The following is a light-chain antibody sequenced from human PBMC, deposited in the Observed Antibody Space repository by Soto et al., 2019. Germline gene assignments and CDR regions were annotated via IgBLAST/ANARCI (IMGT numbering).Light chain of an antibody. V-gene: IGKV1-39*01. CDR1: QPIDNY. CDR2: GAS. J-gene: IGKJ2*01. CDR3: QQSYTIPFA. Sequence: DMQMTQSPSSLSASVGDRVTITCRPSQPIDNYLNWYQHKPGKAPKLLIYGASTLQSGFSSRFTGSASVTDFTFNIVNLQAEDFSTYYCQQSYTIPFAFCQGDKLEI.